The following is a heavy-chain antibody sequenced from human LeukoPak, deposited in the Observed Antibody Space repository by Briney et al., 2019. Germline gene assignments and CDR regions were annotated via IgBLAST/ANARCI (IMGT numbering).Heavy chain of an antibody. V-gene: IGHV4-34*01. J-gene: IGHJ5*02. CDR2: INHSGST. CDR1: GGSFSGYY. D-gene: IGHD2/OR15-2a*01. CDR3: ARSSTLVLHARSWFDP. Sequence: SETLSLTCAVYGGSFSGYYWSWIRQPPGKGLEWIGEINHSGSTNYNPSLKSRVTISVDTSKNQFSLKLSSVTAADTAVYYCARSSTLVLHARSWFDPWGQGTLVTVSS.